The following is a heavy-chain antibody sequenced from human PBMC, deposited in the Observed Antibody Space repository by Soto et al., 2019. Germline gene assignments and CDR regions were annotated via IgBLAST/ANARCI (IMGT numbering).Heavy chain of an antibody. V-gene: IGHV4-4*02. CDR2: IYHSGST. J-gene: IGHJ6*02. Sequence: QVQLQESGPGLVKPSGTLSLTCAVSGGSISSSNWWSWVRQPPGKGLEWIAEIYHSGSTNYNPSLKSRVTISVDKSKNQFSLKLSSVTAADTAVYYCARDTLSGMGGSGSAHYYYGMDVWGQGTTVTVSS. CDR1: GGSISSSNW. CDR3: ARDTLSGMGGSGSAHYYYGMDV. D-gene: IGHD3-10*01.